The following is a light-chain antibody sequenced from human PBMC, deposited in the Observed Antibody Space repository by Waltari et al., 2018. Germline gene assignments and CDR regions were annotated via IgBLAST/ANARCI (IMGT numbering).Light chain of an antibody. CDR1: QSVSSN. CDR2: DAS. CDR3: QQYNRWPPFT. Sequence: EIVMTRSPATLSVSLGETATLSCRASQSVSSNVAWYQKKPGQAPRLLIYDASTRATPIPAKFRGSGSGTEFTLTISSLQSEDFAVYYCQQYNRWPPFTFGHGTRLEIK. J-gene: IGKJ5*01. V-gene: IGKV3-15*01.